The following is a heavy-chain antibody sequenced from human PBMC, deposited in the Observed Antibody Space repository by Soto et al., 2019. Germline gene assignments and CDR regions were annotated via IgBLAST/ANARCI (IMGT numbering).Heavy chain of an antibody. D-gene: IGHD4-4*01. CDR3: AKDLYSNYGDAFDI. CDR1: GFTFDDYA. V-gene: IGHV3-9*01. J-gene: IGHJ3*02. CDR2: ISWNSDNI. Sequence: GGSLRLSCAASGFTFDDYAMHWVRQAPGKGLEWVSGISWNSDNIGYADSVKGRFTISRDNVKNSLYLQMNSLRAEDTALYYCAKDLYSNYGDAFDIWGQGTMVTVSS.